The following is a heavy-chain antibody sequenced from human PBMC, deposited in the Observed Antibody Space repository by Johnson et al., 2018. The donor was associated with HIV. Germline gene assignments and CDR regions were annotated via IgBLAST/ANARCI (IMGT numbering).Heavy chain of an antibody. Sequence: VQLVESGGGLVQPGRSLRLSCAASGFTFDDYAMHWVRQAPWKVLEWVSGISWNSGSIGYADSVMGRFSISRDSAKNSLYLQMNSLRAEDTALYYCARGCSVLQHLEWSFAAFDIWGQGTMVTVSS. V-gene: IGHV3-9*01. J-gene: IGHJ3*02. D-gene: IGHD3-3*01. CDR2: ISWNSGSI. CDR3: ARGCSVLQHLEWSFAAFDI. CDR1: GFTFDDYA.